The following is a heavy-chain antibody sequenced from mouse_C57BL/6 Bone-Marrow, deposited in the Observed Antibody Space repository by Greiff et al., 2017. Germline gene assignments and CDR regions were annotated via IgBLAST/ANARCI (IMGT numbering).Heavy chain of an antibody. CDR1: GYTFTSYW. CDR2: IDPSVSYT. CDR3: LCLCGIWWVGFAY. V-gene: IGHV1-50*01. J-gene: IGHJ3*01. D-gene: IGHD6-1*01. Sequence: VQLQQPGAELVKPGASVKLSCKASGYTFTSYWMQWVKQRPGQGLEWIGEIDPSVSYTNYNQKFKGKATFTVDTSSSTAYMHLSSLTSEVSAVYFGLCLCGIWWVGFAYWGQGTLVTVSA.